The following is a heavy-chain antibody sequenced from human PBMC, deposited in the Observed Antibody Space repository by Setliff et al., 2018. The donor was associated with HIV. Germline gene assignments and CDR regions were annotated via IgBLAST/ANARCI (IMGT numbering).Heavy chain of an antibody. CDR3: ARGGNSAAAWFDS. CDR2: IYSSGST. J-gene: IGHJ5*01. V-gene: IGHV4-61*09. CDR1: GGSITSGNYY. D-gene: IGHD5-18*01. Sequence: NPSETLSLTCTVSGGSITSGNYYWSWIRQPAGKGLEWIGHIYSSGSTKYNPSLKSRVTMSVATSMNQFSLQLNSVTAADTAVYFCARGGNSAAAWFDSWGQGTLVTVSS.